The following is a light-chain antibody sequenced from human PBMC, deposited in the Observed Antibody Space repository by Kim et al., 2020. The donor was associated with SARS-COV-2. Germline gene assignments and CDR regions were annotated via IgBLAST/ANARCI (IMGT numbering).Light chain of an antibody. CDR1: QSVLYSSNNKNC. J-gene: IGKJ2*01. CDR3: QQYYTTPYT. V-gene: IGKV4-1*01. Sequence: RATINCKSSQSVLYSSNNKNCIVWYQQKPGQPPKVVIYWASTRKSGVPDRFSGSGSGTDFTLTISSLQAEDVAVYYCQQYYTTPYTFGQGTKVEI. CDR2: WAS.